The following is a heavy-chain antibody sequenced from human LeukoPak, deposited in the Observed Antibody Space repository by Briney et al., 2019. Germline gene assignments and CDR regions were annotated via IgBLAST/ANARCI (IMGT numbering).Heavy chain of an antibody. V-gene: IGHV4-34*01. D-gene: IGHD6-6*01. Sequence: SETLSLTCAVHGGSFSGYYWSWIRQPPGKGLEWIGEINHSGSTNYNPSLKSRVTISVDTSKNQFSLKLSSVTAADTAVYYCARGSSSYYFDYWGQGTLVIVSS. CDR1: GGSFSGYY. CDR3: ARGSSSYYFDY. CDR2: INHSGST. J-gene: IGHJ4*02.